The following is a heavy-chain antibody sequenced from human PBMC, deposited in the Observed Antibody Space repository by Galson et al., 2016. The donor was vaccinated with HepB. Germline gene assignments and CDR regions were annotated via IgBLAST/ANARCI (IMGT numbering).Heavy chain of an antibody. Sequence: SLRLSCAASGFTFSSYAMSWVRQAPGKGLEWVSTITYIGGDTYYADYVKGRFTISRDNSKNTLYLQMNSLRGEDTAVYSCAKGGYCSRARCPGRNWFDPWGQGALVTVSS. V-gene: IGHV3-23*01. J-gene: IGHJ5*02. CDR1: GFTFSSYA. D-gene: IGHD2-15*01. CDR3: AKGGYCSRARCPGRNWFDP. CDR2: ITYIGGDT.